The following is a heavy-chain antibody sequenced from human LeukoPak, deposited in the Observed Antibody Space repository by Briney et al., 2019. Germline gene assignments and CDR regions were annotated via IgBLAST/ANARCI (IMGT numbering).Heavy chain of an antibody. J-gene: IGHJ3*02. CDR1: GFTFDDYA. CDR2: ISWNSGSI. V-gene: IGHV3-9*03. D-gene: IGHD5-18*01. Sequence: RTGGSLRLSCAASGFTFDDYAMHWVRQVPGKGLEWVSGISWNSGSIGYADSVKGRFTISRDNAKNSLYLQMNGLRPEDMALYYCAKAKYTYGFYDAFDIWGQGTMVTVSS. CDR3: AKAKYTYGFYDAFDI.